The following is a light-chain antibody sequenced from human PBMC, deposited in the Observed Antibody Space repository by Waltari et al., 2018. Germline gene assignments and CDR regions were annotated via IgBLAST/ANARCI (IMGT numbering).Light chain of an antibody. CDR2: EVT. J-gene: IGLJ2*01. CDR3: SSYSTISSPVL. V-gene: IGLV2-14*01. Sequence: ALTQPASVSGSPGQSITIPCTGTSSDIGVDNYVSWYQQYPGKAPKVIIYEVTKRPSGFSNRFSGSKSGNTASLTITGLQAEDEADYCCSSYSTISSPVLFGGGTTLTVL. CDR1: SSDIGVDNY.